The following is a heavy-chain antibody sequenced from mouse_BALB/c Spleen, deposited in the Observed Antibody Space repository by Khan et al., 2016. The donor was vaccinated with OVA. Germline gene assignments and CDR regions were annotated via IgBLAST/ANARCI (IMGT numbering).Heavy chain of an antibody. CDR3: ARNRNGYFDS. Sequence: QVRLQQSGPGLVQPSQSLSITCTVSGFSLANYGVHWVRQSPGKGLEWLGVIWSGGITDYNATFISRLSISKDNSKGQVFFKMNSLQANDTAIYYCARNRNGYFDSWGQGSTLTVSS. CDR2: IWSGGIT. J-gene: IGHJ2*01. D-gene: IGHD1-1*02. V-gene: IGHV2-2*02. CDR1: GFSLANYG.